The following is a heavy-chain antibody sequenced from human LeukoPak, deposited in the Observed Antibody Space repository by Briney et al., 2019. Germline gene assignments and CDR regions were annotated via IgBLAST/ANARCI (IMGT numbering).Heavy chain of an antibody. CDR3: ARVWAFGQPLVRGPQGDAFDI. Sequence: SETLSLTCAVYGGSFSGYYWSWIRQPPGKRLEWIGEINHSGSTIYNPSLKSRVAMSVDTSKNQFSLKLSSVTAADTAVYYCARVWAFGQPLVRGPQGDAFDIWGQGTMVTVSS. J-gene: IGHJ3*02. D-gene: IGHD6-13*01. CDR2: INHSGST. CDR1: GGSFSGYY. V-gene: IGHV4-34*01.